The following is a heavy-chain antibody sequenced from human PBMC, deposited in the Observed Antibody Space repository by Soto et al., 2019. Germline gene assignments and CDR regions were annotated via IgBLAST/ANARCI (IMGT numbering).Heavy chain of an antibody. Sequence: EVQLVESGGGLVQPGGSLRLSCAASGFTFSSYWMHWVRQAPGKGLVWVSRINSDGSSTSYADSVKGRFTISRDNAKNTLYLQMNSLRAEDTAVYYCASGGSDYYDSSGYTLWGQGTLVTVSS. J-gene: IGHJ4*02. CDR2: INSDGSST. CDR3: ASGGSDYYDSSGYTL. V-gene: IGHV3-74*01. D-gene: IGHD3-22*01. CDR1: GFTFSSYW.